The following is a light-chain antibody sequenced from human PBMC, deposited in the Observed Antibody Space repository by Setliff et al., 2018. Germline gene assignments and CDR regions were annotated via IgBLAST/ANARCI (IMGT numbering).Light chain of an antibody. Sequence: QSVLTQPASVSGSPGQSITFSCTGSSSDVGGYDYVSWYQQHPGKAPKLLIYGVTNRPSGVSNRFSGSKSGNTASLTISGLQAEDEAEYFCSSYTVGSTRSVCGPGTKVTVL. J-gene: IGLJ1*01. CDR2: GVT. CDR1: SSDVGGYDY. CDR3: SSYTVGSTRSV. V-gene: IGLV2-14*03.